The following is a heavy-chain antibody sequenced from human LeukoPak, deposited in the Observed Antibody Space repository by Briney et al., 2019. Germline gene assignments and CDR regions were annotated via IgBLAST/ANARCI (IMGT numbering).Heavy chain of an antibody. CDR1: GGSIRNYY. Sequence: PSETLSLTCTVSGGSIRNYYWTWIRQPPGKGLEWIGYISYSGSTNYNPSLKSRVTISIDTSKNQFSLKLRSVTAADTAIYYCARQGYDILTGYIDAFDIWGQGTMVTVSS. CDR2: ISYSGST. CDR3: ARQGYDILTGYIDAFDI. J-gene: IGHJ3*02. V-gene: IGHV4-59*08. D-gene: IGHD3-9*01.